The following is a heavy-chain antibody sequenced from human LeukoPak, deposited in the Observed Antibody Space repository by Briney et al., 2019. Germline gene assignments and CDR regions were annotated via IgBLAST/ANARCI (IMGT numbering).Heavy chain of an antibody. Sequence: SETLSLTCTVSGGSISSGGYYWRWIRQHPGKGLEWIGYIYYSGSTYYNPSLKSRVTISVDTSKNQFSLKLSSVTAADTAVYYCAREHATTGYFDYWGQGTLVTVSS. CDR2: IYYSGST. CDR1: GGSISSGGYY. CDR3: AREHATTGYFDY. D-gene: IGHD4-17*01. V-gene: IGHV4-31*03. J-gene: IGHJ4*02.